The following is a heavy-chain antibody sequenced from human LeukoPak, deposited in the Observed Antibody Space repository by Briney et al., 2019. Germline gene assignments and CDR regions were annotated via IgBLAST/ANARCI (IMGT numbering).Heavy chain of an antibody. CDR3: AKLTGYDLYYFDY. J-gene: IGHJ4*02. CDR2: ISGSGGST. CDR1: GFTFSSYG. V-gene: IGHV3-23*01. Sequence: GGSLRLSCAVSGFTFSSYGMSWVRQAPGKGLEWVSGISGSGGSTYYADSVKGRFTISRDNSKNTLYLQMNSLRAEDTAVYYCAKLTGYDLYYFDYWGQGTLVTVSS. D-gene: IGHD5-12*01.